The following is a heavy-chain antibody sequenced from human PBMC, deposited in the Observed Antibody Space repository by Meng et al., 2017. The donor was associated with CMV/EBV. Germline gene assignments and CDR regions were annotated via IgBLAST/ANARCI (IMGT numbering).Heavy chain of an antibody. J-gene: IGHJ6*02. Sequence: GGSLRLSCAASGFTFSSYWMHWVRQAPGKGLVWVSRINSDGSCTSYADSVKGRFTISRDNAKNTLYLQMNSLRAEDTAVYYCASNYDLNYYYYYGMDVWGQGTTVTVSS. CDR1: GFTFSSYW. CDR3: ASNYDLNYYYYYGMDV. CDR2: INSDGSCT. D-gene: IGHD3-3*01. V-gene: IGHV3-74*01.